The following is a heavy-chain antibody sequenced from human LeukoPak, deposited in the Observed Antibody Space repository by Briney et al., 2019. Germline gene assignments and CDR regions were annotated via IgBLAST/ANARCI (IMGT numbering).Heavy chain of an antibody. D-gene: IGHD1-26*01. Sequence: SETLSLTCAVYGGFFSGYYWSWIRQPPGKGLEWIGEINHSGSTNYNPSLKRRVTIPVDTSKNQFSLKLSSVTAADTAVYYGARDTTGYWGQGTLVTVSS. J-gene: IGHJ4*02. CDR3: ARDTTGY. V-gene: IGHV4-34*01. CDR1: GGFFSGYY. CDR2: INHSGST.